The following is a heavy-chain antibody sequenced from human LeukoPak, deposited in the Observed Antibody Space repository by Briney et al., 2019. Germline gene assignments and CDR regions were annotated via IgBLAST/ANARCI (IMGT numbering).Heavy chain of an antibody. CDR1: GFTFSSYA. D-gene: IGHD3-10*01. V-gene: IGHV3-23*01. CDR2: ISGSGGST. Sequence: GGSLRLSCAASGFTFSSYAMSWVRQAPGKGLEWVSAISGSGGSTYYADSVKGRFTISRDNSKNTLYLQMNSLRAEDTAVCYCAKDQLLWFGELYGLDYWGQGTLVTVSS. CDR3: AKDQLLWFGELYGLDY. J-gene: IGHJ4*02.